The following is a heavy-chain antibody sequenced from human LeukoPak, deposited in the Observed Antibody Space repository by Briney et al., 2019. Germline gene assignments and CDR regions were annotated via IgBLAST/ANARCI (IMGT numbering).Heavy chain of an antibody. Sequence: ASVKVSCKASGYTFARYGFSWVRQAPGQGLEWMGWISAYNGNTNYAQKLQGRVTMATDTSTSTAYMELRSLRSDDTAVYYCARVKGATGAFDIWGQGTMVTVSS. CDR3: ARVKGATGAFDI. V-gene: IGHV1-18*01. D-gene: IGHD4/OR15-4a*01. CDR2: ISAYNGNT. CDR1: GYTFARYG. J-gene: IGHJ3*02.